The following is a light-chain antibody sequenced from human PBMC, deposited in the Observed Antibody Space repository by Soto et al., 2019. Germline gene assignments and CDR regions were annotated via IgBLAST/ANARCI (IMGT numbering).Light chain of an antibody. CDR3: QMFNTAPLT. CDR1: QDISVD. V-gene: IGKV1-27*01. Sequence: DIQMTQSPSSLSASVGDRVTITCRASQDISVDLAGYQQKPWKVPKPLIYSPSTLHSGVPSRFSGGGSGTDFTLTISSLQPDDVATSYCQMFNTAPLTFGQGTRREIK. J-gene: IGKJ5*01. CDR2: SPS.